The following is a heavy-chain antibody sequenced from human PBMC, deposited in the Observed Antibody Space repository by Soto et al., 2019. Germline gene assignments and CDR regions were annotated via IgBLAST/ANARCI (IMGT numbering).Heavy chain of an antibody. V-gene: IGHV3-23*01. CDR1: GFTFSSYA. CDR3: AKDAKFRSGLFDS. CDR2: ISGSGAST. D-gene: IGHD3-10*01. J-gene: IGHJ4*02. Sequence: PGGSLRLSCAASGFTFSSYARSWVRQAPGKGLEWVSAISGSGASTNYADSVKGRFTISRDKSKNTLYLQMRSLRAEDTAVYYCAKDAKFRSGLFDSWGQGTLVTVSS.